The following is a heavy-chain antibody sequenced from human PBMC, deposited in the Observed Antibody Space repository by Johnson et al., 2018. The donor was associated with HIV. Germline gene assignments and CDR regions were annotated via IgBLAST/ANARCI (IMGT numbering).Heavy chain of an antibody. D-gene: IGHD3-22*01. CDR2: IRWTSGSK. CDR3: SKGSGYYASFDI. Sequence: VHLVESGGGLVQPGGSLRLSCAASGFTFSSYAMSWVRQDPGKGLEWVSGIRWTSGSKGYADSVKGRFTISRDNSKNTLYLQMNSLRTEDTAVYYCSKGSGYYASFDIWGQGTIVTVSS. J-gene: IGHJ3*02. V-gene: IGHV3-23*04. CDR1: GFTFSSYA.